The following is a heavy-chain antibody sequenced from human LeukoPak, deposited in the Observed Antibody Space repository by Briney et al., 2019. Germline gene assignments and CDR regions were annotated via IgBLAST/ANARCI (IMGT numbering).Heavy chain of an antibody. CDR2: IYYSGST. D-gene: IGHD3-9*01. V-gene: IGHV4-59*01. CDR1: GGSFSSYY. CDR3: ARASIVLRYLDWSPPYYFDY. Sequence: SETLSLTCTVSGGSFSSYYWTWIRQPPGKGLEWIGYIYYSGSTNYNPSLKSRVTISVDTSKNQFSLKLSSVTAADMAVYYCARASIVLRYLDWSPPYYFDYWGQGTLVTVSS. J-gene: IGHJ4*02.